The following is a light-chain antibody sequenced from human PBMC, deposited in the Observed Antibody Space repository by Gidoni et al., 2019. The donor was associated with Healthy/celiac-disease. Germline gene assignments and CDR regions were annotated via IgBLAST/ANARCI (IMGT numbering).Light chain of an antibody. CDR3: QQRSNWPPALT. J-gene: IGKJ4*01. CDR2: DAS. V-gene: IGKV3-11*01. Sequence: EIVLTQSTATLSVSPGERANLSCRASKSVSSYLAWYQQKPGKAPRLRIYDASNRATGIPARFSGSGSGTDFTLTISSLEPEDFAVYYCQQRSNWPPALTFGGGTKVEIK. CDR1: KSVSSY.